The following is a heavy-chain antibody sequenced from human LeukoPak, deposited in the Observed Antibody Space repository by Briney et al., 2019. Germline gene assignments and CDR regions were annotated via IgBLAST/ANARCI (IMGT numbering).Heavy chain of an antibody. CDR2: IYHSGST. Sequence: SETLSLTCTVSGYSISSGYYWGWIRQPPGKGLEWIGSIYHSGSTYYNPSLKSRVTISVDTSKNQFSLKLSSVTAADTAVYYCARPTGSGSWHYMDVWGKGTTVTVSS. V-gene: IGHV4-38-2*02. J-gene: IGHJ6*03. D-gene: IGHD1-26*01. CDR3: ARPTGSGSWHYMDV. CDR1: GYSISSGYY.